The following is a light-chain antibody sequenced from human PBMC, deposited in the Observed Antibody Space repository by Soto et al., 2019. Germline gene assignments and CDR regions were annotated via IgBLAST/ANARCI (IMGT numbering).Light chain of an antibody. CDR2: DAS. CDR3: QQYDNLPLP. V-gene: IGKV1-33*01. J-gene: IGKJ3*01. Sequence: DIQMTQSPSSLSASVGDRVTITCQASQDISNYLNWYQQKPGKAPKLLIYDASNLETGVPSRFSGSGSETDFTFTISSLQPEDIATYYCQQYDNLPLPFGPGIKVHIK. CDR1: QDISNY.